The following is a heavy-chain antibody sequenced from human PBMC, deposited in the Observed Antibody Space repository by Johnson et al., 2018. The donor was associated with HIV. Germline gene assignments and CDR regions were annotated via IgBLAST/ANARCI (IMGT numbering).Heavy chain of an antibody. CDR3: ARDGRDGYNYRWLWGAFDI. CDR1: GFTFSDYY. Sequence: VQLVESGGGLVKPGGSLRLSCVASGFTFSDYYMGWIRQAPGKGLEWVSVIYSGGSTYYADSVKGRFTISRDNSKNTLYLQMNSLRAEDTAVYYCARDGRDGYNYRWLWGAFDIWGQGTMVTVSS. CDR2: IYSGGST. J-gene: IGHJ3*02. D-gene: IGHD5-24*01. V-gene: IGHV3-66*01.